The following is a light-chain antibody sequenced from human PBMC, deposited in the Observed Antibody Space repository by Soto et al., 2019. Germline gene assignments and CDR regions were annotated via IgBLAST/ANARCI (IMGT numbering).Light chain of an antibody. CDR3: QQYNNWPRAT. J-gene: IGKJ4*01. CDR1: QSVLYSSKNKHY. CDR2: RTS. V-gene: IGKV4-1*01. Sequence: DIVMTQSPDSLAASLGERATINCKSSQSVLYSSKNKHYLAWYQQKPGQAPRLLMFRTSSRATGFPARFSGSGSGTEFNLTISSLQSEDFGVYYCQQYNNWPRATFGGGTKVDIK.